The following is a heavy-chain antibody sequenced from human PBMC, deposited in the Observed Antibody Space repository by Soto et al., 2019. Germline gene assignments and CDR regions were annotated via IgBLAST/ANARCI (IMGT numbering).Heavy chain of an antibody. CDR2: IKQDGSEK. D-gene: IGHD5-18*01. CDR3: ARDGGYSYGLDYYYGMDV. J-gene: IGHJ6*02. CDR1: GFTFSSYW. Sequence: GGSLRLSCAASGFTFSSYWMSWVRQAPGKGLEWVANIKQDGSEKYYVDSVKGRFTISRDNAKNSLYMQMNSLRAEDTAVYYCARDGGYSYGLDYYYGMDVWGQGTTVTVSS. V-gene: IGHV3-7*05.